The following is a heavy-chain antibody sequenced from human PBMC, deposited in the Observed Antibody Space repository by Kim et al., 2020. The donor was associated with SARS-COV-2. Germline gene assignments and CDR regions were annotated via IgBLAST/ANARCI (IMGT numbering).Heavy chain of an antibody. D-gene: IGHD3-10*01. J-gene: IGHJ4*02. Sequence: GGSLRLSCAASGFTFSSYWMHWVRQPPGKGLVLVSRINSDGSITSYADSVKGRFTISRDNAKNTLYLQMNSLRAEDTAVYYCARRYFSGSYYYFDYWGQGTLITVSS. CDR2: INSDGSIT. CDR1: GFTFSSYW. CDR3: ARRYFSGSYYYFDY. V-gene: IGHV3-74*01.